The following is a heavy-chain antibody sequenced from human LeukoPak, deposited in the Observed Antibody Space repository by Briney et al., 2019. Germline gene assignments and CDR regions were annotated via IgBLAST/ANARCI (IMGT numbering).Heavy chain of an antibody. CDR1: GGSISSGGYS. V-gene: IGHV4-30-2*01. J-gene: IGHJ3*02. CDR3: ARIVYYYDSSGYYGEAFDI. D-gene: IGHD3-22*01. Sequence: SQTLSLTCAVSGGSISSGGYSWSWIRQPPGKGLEWIGYIYHSGSTYYNPSLKSRVTMSVDRSKNQFSLKLSSVTAADTAVYYCARIVYYYDSSGYYGEAFDIWGQGTMVTVSS. CDR2: IYHSGST.